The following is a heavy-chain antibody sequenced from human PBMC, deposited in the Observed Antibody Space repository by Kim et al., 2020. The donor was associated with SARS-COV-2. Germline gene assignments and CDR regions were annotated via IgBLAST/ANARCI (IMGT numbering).Heavy chain of an antibody. CDR3: ARERGRYDFWGYGMDV. J-gene: IGHJ6*02. Sequence: SVKGRFTISRANAKNSLYLQMNSLRAEDTAVYYCARERGRYDFWGYGMDVWGQGTTVTVSS. V-gene: IGHV3-21*01. D-gene: IGHD3-3*01.